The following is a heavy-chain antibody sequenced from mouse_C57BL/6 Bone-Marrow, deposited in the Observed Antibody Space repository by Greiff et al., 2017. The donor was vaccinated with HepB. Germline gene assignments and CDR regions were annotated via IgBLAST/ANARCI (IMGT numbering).Heavy chain of an antibody. D-gene: IGHD1-1*02. CDR1: GISITTGNYR. CDR3: AREGVATDAMDY. V-gene: IGHV3-5*01. J-gene: IGHJ4*01. CDR2: IYYSGTI. Sequence: DVKLQESGPGLVKPSQTVFLTCTVTGISITTGNYRWSWIRQFPGNKLEWIGYIYYSGTITYNPSLTSRTTITRDTPKNQFFLEMNSLTAEDTATYYCAREGVATDAMDYWGQGTSVTVSS.